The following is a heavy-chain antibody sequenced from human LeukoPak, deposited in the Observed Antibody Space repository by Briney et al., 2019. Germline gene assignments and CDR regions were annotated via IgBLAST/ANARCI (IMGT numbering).Heavy chain of an antibody. J-gene: IGHJ4*02. V-gene: IGHV1-24*01. CDR1: GYPLTELS. Sequence: ASGKVSLKVSGYPLTELSMHLVRPAPGKGLEWMGGFDPEDGETIYAQKFRGRVTMTEDTSTDTAYMKLSSLRSEDTAVYYCATYDFWSGYRDYWGQGTLVTVSS. CDR2: FDPEDGET. CDR3: ATYDFWSGYRDY. D-gene: IGHD3-3*01.